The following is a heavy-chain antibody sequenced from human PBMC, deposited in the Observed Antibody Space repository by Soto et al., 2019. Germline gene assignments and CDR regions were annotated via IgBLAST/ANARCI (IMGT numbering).Heavy chain of an antibody. CDR1: GGTFSSYA. CDR2: TIPIFGTA. J-gene: IGHJ3*02. Sequence: SVKVSCKASGGTFSSYAISWVRQAPGQGLEWMGGTIPIFGTANYAQKFQGRVTITADESTSTAYMELSSLRSEDTAVYYCAREGCGGDCWGGGDAFDIWGQGTMVTVSS. D-gene: IGHD2-21*02. CDR3: AREGCGGDCWGGGDAFDI. V-gene: IGHV1-69*13.